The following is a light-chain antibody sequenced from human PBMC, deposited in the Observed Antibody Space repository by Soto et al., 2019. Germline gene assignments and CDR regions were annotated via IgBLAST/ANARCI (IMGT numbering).Light chain of an antibody. J-gene: IGKJ5*01. CDR2: GAS. Sequence: EIVLTQSPGTLSLSPGERATLSCRASQSVSSNYLAWYQQKPGQAPRLLIYGASSRATGIPGRFSGSGSGTDFTLTISTLEPEDFSVYYCQQYGSSRTFGQGTRLEIK. CDR3: QQYGSSRT. V-gene: IGKV3-20*01. CDR1: QSVSSNY.